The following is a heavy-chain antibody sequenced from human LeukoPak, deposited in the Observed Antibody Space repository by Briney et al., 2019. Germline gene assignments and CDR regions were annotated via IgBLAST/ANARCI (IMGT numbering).Heavy chain of an antibody. J-gene: IGHJ4*02. CDR1: GGSISSSSYY. CDR2: IYYSGST. Sequence: SETLSLTCTVSGGSISSSSYYWGWIRQPPGKGLEWIGSIYYSGSTYYNPSLKSRVTISVDTSKNQFSLKLSSVTAADTAVYYCARRSYGLLYLDYWGQGTLVTVSS. CDR3: ARRSYGLLYLDY. D-gene: IGHD5-18*01. V-gene: IGHV4-39*01.